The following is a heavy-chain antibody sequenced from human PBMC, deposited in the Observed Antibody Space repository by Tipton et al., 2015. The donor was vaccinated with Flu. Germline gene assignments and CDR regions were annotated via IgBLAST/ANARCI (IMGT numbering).Heavy chain of an antibody. Sequence: QLVQSGAEVKKPGSSVKVSCKASGGTFSSYAISWVRQAPGQGLEWMGGIIPIFGTANYAQKFQGRVTITADESTSTAYMELSSLRSEDTAVYYCARDGHITMIVVDDAFDICGQGTMVTVSS. D-gene: IGHD3-22*01. CDR1: GGTFSSYA. V-gene: IGHV1-69*01. J-gene: IGHJ3*02. CDR3: ARDGHITMIVVDDAFDI. CDR2: IIPIFGTA.